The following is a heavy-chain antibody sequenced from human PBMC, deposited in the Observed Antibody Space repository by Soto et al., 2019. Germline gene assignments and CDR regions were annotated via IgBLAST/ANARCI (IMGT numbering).Heavy chain of an antibody. J-gene: IGHJ3*02. D-gene: IGHD6-19*01. V-gene: IGHV4-31*03. Sequence: QVQLQESGPGLVRPSGTLSLTCSVSCDSIGRTIFYWSWIRLHPGKGLEYIGYVYYSVASYYSPSLESRVTISEAKSKNRYTLNLTTETAADTARYYCARCSVRSDKRDAFHNWGQGTMVTGYS. CDR3: ARCSVRSDKRDAFHN. CDR1: CDSIGRTIFY. CDR2: VYYSVAS.